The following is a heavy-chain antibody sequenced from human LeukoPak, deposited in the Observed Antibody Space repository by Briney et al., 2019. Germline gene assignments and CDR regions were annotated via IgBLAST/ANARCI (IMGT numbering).Heavy chain of an antibody. Sequence: PGGSLRLSCAASGFTFDDYAMHWVRQAPGKGLEWVSGISWNSGSIGYADSVKGRFTISRDNAKNSLYLQMNSLRAEDMALYYCAKDRCGGNCYYFDYWGQGTLVTVSS. J-gene: IGHJ4*02. V-gene: IGHV3-9*03. D-gene: IGHD4-23*01. CDR3: AKDRCGGNCYYFDY. CDR1: GFTFDDYA. CDR2: ISWNSGSI.